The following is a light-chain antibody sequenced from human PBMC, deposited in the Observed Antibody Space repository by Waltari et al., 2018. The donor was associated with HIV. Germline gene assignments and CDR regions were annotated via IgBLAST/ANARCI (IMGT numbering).Light chain of an antibody. V-gene: IGLV1-44*01. CDR3: ATWDASLSGPV. CDR1: SSNIGSYT. J-gene: IGLJ2*01. Sequence: QSELTQPPSASGTPGQRVTISCSGSSSNIGSYTVNWYQQLPGTAPKLLIYANHQRPSGVPDRFSCSQSDTSASLAIGGLQSEDEADYYCATWDASLSGPVFGGGTKLTVL. CDR2: ANH.